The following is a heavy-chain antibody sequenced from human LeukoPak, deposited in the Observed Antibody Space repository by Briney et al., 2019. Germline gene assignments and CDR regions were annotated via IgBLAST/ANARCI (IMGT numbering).Heavy chain of an antibody. CDR3: ARRNYDILSGYYNDYFDY. Sequence: GESLKISCKGSGYSFTSYWIGWVRQMPGKGLEWVGIIYPSDSDARYSPSFQGQVTISADKSINTAYLQWSSLKASDTAMYYCARRNYDILSGYYNDYFDYWGQGTLVTVSS. CDR2: IYPSDSDA. CDR1: GYSFTSYW. D-gene: IGHD3-9*01. V-gene: IGHV5-51*01. J-gene: IGHJ4*02.